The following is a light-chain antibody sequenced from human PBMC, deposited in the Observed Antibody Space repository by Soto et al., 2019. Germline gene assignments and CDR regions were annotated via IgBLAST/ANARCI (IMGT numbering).Light chain of an antibody. Sequence: QSALTQPPSVSGSPGQSVTISCTGTSTDFVSYNRVSWYQQPPDTAPKLMIYEASNRPSGVPDRFSGSKSGNTASLTISGLQAADEADYYCCSFTSSNTHVFGAGTKVTVL. CDR2: EAS. J-gene: IGLJ1*01. CDR1: STDFVSYNR. V-gene: IGLV2-18*02. CDR3: CSFTSSNTHV.